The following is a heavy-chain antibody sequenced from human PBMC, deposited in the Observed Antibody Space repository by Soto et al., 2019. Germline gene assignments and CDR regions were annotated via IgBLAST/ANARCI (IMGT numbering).Heavy chain of an antibody. CDR1: GGSISSGGYS. J-gene: IGHJ5*02. V-gene: IGHV4-30-2*01. CDR3: ARVPAP. Sequence: SETLSLTCAVSGGSISSGGYSWSWIRQPPGKGLEWIGYIYHSGSPYYNPSLKSRVTISVDRSKNQFSLKLSSVTAADTAVYYCARVPAPWGQGTLVTVSS. CDR2: IYHSGSP.